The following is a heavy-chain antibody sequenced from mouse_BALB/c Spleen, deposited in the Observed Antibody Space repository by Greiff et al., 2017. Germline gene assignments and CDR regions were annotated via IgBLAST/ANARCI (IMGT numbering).Heavy chain of an antibody. CDR2: ISSGSSTI. CDR1: GFTFSSFG. Sequence: EVKLMESGGGLVQPGGSRKLSCAASGFTFSSFGMHWVRQAPEKGLEWVAYISSGSSTIYYADKVKGRFTISRDNPKNTLFLQLTSLRSEDTAMYYWESAGGYDYFDYWGQGTTLTVSS. D-gene: IGHD2-2*01. J-gene: IGHJ2*01. CDR3: ESAGGYDYFDY. V-gene: IGHV5-17*02.